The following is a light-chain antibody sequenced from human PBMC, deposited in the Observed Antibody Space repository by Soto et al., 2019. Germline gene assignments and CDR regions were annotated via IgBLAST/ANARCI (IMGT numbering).Light chain of an antibody. Sequence: DIVLTQSPGTLSLSPGERATLSCRASQSVSINRLAWYQQKPGQAPRLLIYGGSSRATGIPVRFSGSGSETDFTLTITRLEPEDFAVYYCQQYSSSRTFGQGTKVDIK. J-gene: IGKJ1*01. CDR2: GGS. CDR1: QSVSINR. CDR3: QQYSSSRT. V-gene: IGKV3-20*01.